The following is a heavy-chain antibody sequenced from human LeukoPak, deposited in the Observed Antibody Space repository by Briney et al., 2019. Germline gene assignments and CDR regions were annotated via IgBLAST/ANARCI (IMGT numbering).Heavy chain of an antibody. CDR3: ASHGIAARPGYFVY. CDR2: IYYSGST. Sequence: PSETLSLTCTVSGGSISSYYWSWIRQPPGKGLEWIGYIYYSGSTNYNPSLKSRVTISVDTSKNQFSLKLSSVTAADTAVYYCASHGIAARPGYFVYWGQGTLVTVSS. V-gene: IGHV4-59*01. CDR1: GGSISSYY. J-gene: IGHJ4*02. D-gene: IGHD6-6*01.